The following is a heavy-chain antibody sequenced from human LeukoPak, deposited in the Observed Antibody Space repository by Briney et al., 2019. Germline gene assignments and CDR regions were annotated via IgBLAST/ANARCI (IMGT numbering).Heavy chain of an antibody. CDR2: MNPNSGNT. V-gene: IGHV1-8*01. D-gene: IGHD1-26*01. Sequence: GASVKVSCKASGYTFTSYDINWVRQATGQGLEWMGWMNPNSGNTGYAQKFQGRVTMTRNTSITTAYMELSSLRSEDTAVYYCARGRRGIRTLGYWGQGTLVTVSS. J-gene: IGHJ4*02. CDR3: ARGRRGIRTLGY. CDR1: GYTFTSYD.